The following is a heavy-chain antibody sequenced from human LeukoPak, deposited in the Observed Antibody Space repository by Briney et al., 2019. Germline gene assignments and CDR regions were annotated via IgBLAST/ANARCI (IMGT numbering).Heavy chain of an antibody. V-gene: IGHV4-59*01. Sequence: SETLSLTCTAPRGSISSYYWSWIRQPPGKGLEWIGYIYYSGSTNYNPSLKSRVTISVDTSKNQFSLKLSSVTAADTAVYYCARDKTSNTAMVAGAFDIWGQGTMVTVSS. CDR1: RGSISSYY. J-gene: IGHJ3*02. CDR3: ARDKTSNTAMVAGAFDI. D-gene: IGHD5-18*01. CDR2: IYYSGST.